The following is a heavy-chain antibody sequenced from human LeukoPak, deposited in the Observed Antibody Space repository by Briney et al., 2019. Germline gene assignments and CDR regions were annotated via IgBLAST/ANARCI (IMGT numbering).Heavy chain of an antibody. CDR3: ARAYSSGWYADY. CDR2: INPNSGGT. D-gene: IGHD6-19*01. Sequence: ASVKVSCKASGYTFTSYGISWVRQAPGQGLEWMGWINPNSGGTNYAQKFQGWVTMTRDTSISTAYMELSRLRSDDTAVYYCARAYSSGWYADYWGQETLVTVSS. V-gene: IGHV1-2*04. CDR1: GYTFTSYG. J-gene: IGHJ4*02.